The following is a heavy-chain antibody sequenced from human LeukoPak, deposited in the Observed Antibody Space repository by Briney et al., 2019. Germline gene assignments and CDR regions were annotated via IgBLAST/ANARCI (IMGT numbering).Heavy chain of an antibody. Sequence: GGSLRLSCTASGFTFSSYAMSWVRQAPGKGLEWVSAISGSGGSTYYADSVKGRFTISRDNSKNTLYLQMNSLRAEDTAVYYCAKEGRRYCSGGSCYHDAFDIWGQGTMVTVSS. CDR3: AKEGRRYCSGGSCYHDAFDI. CDR1: GFTFSSYA. J-gene: IGHJ3*02. D-gene: IGHD2-15*01. V-gene: IGHV3-23*01. CDR2: ISGSGGST.